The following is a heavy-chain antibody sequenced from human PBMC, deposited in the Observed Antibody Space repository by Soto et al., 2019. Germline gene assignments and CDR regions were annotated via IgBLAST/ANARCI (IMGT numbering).Heavy chain of an antibody. V-gene: IGHV3-48*02. CDR2: IHNSSSTI. D-gene: IGHD2-2*01. Sequence: EVQLVESGGGLVQPGESLRLSCAASGLTFSSYSMKWVRQAPGKGLEWVSYIHNSSSTIYYADSVRGRFTISRDNAKNSLYLQMNSLRDEDTAVYYCARGVQIIVLLPAAIDYWGQGTLVTVSS. CDR3: ARGVQIIVLLPAAIDY. J-gene: IGHJ4*02. CDR1: GLTFSSYS.